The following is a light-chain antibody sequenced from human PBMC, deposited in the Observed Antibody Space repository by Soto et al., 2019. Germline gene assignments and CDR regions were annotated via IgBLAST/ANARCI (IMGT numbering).Light chain of an antibody. CDR2: EVS. J-gene: IGLJ3*02. Sequence: QSALTQPASVSGSPGQSITISCTGTTNDIGGFNYVSWYQQHPGKAPKLMIYEVSNRPSGVSNRFSGSKSGNTASLTISGPQAEDEADYYCSSYTSISTVVFGGGTKLTVL. CDR1: TNDIGGFNY. CDR3: SSYTSISTVV. V-gene: IGLV2-14*01.